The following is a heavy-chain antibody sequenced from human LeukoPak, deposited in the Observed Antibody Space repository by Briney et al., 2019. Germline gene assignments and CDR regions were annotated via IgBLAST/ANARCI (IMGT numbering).Heavy chain of an antibody. CDR1: GYTFTDYY. J-gene: IGHJ4*02. CDR2: INPNSGDK. Sequence: SVKVSCMASGYTFTDYYMHWVRQAPGKGLEGMGWINPNSGDKNYAQKFQGRVTITRDTAISTAYMEVSRLRSDDTAVYYCARVGYGGANFDCWGQGTLVTVSS. D-gene: IGHD4-23*01. CDR3: ARVGYGGANFDC. V-gene: IGHV1-2*02.